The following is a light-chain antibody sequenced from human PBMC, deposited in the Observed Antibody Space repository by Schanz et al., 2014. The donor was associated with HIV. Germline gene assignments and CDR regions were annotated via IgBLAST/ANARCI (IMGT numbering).Light chain of an antibody. CDR1: QSVSSSY. J-gene: IGKJ2*01. CDR2: GAS. V-gene: IGKV3-20*01. Sequence: EIVLTQSPGTLSLSPGERATLSCRASQSVSSSYLAWYQQKPGQAPRLLIYGASSRATGIPARFSGSGSGTDFTLSISSLEPEDFATYYCQQSYTTPNTFGQGTRLDLK. CDR3: QQSYTTPNT.